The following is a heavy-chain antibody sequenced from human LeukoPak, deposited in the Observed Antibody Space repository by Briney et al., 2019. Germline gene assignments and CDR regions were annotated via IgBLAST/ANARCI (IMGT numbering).Heavy chain of an antibody. CDR2: INHSRST. Sequence: PGGSLRLSCAASGFTFSSYWMSWIRQPPGKGLEWIGQINHSRSTHYNPSPKSRVTISVDTSKNQFSLKLSSVTAADTAVYYCARVPKYFDLWGRGTLVTVSS. J-gene: IGHJ2*01. CDR1: GFTFSSYW. V-gene: IGHV4-34*01. CDR3: ARVPKYFDL.